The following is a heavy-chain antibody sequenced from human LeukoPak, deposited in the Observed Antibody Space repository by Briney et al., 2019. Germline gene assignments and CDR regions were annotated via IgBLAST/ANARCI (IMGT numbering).Heavy chain of an antibody. J-gene: IGHJ4*02. CDR1: GFTFSSYW. CDR2: INSDGSST. D-gene: IGHD6-19*01. CDR3: ARAYSSGWYFLSDY. Sequence: PGGSLRLSCAASGFTFSSYWMHWVRQAPGKGLVWVSRINSDGSSTSYADSVKGRFTISRDNAKNTLYLQMNSLRAEDTAVYYCARAYSSGWYFLSDYWGQGTLVTVSS. V-gene: IGHV3-74*01.